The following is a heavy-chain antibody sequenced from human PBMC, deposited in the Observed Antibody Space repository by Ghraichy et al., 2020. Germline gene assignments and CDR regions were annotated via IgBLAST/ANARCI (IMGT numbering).Heavy chain of an antibody. CDR2: IYYSGST. CDR3: AREWGNFDY. J-gene: IGHJ4*02. CDR1: GGSVSSGCCH. D-gene: IGHD7-27*01. Sequence: ETLSLTCTVSGGSVSSGCCHWSWIRQPPGKGLEWIGNIYYSGSTNYNPSLKSRVTISVDTSKNQLSLKLSSVTAADTAVYYCAREWGNFDYWGQGTLVTVSS. V-gene: IGHV4-61*01.